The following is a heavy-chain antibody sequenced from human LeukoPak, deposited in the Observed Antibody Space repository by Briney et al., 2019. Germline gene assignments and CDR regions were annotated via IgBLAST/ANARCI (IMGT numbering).Heavy chain of an antibody. D-gene: IGHD6-13*01. J-gene: IGHJ4*02. V-gene: IGHV4-34*09. CDR2: IYYSGST. CDR3: ARDPGIAAAGPNYFDY. CDR1: GGSFSGYY. Sequence: SETLSLTCAVYGGSFSGYYWSWIRQPPGKGLEWIGYIYYSGSTYYNPSLKSRVTISVDTSKNQFSLKLSSVTAADTAVYYCARDPGIAAAGPNYFDYWGQGTLDTVSS.